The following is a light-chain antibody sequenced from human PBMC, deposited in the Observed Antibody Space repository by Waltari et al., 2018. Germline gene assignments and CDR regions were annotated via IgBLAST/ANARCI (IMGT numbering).Light chain of an antibody. CDR2: GGS. CDR3: QQYDISPLT. J-gene: IGKJ4*01. Sequence: CRASQTVMTTYLAWYQQKPGQSPTLVIHGGSSRATGIPDRFSGSGSGTDFSLTISSLEPEDFAVYYCQQYDISPLTFGGGTKVEIK. CDR1: QTVMTTY. V-gene: IGKV3-20*01.